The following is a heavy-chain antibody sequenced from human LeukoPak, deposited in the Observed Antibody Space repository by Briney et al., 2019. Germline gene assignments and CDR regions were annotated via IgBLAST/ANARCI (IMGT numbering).Heavy chain of an antibody. J-gene: IGHJ3*02. D-gene: IGHD2-2*01. V-gene: IGHV3-30*18. CDR1: GFTFSNYG. CDR2: ISYDGSNK. Sequence: PGGSLRLSCAASGFTFSNYGMHWVRQAPGKGLEWVAVISYDGSNKYYADSVKGRFTISRDNSKNTLYVQMNSLRPEDTAVYYCAKAHCSSTTCLPYGGLDIWGQGTTVTVSS. CDR3: AKAHCSSTTCLPYGGLDI.